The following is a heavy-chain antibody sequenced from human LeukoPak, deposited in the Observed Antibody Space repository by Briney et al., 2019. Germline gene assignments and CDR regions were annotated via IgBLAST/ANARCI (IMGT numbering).Heavy chain of an antibody. J-gene: IGHJ6*03. Sequence: GGSLRLSCATSGFTFSNYWMSWVRRAPGKGLEWVANIKQDGSDKYYVDSVKGRFTISRDNAKNSLYLQMNTLRAEDTAVYYCASPPGGGYYYYYMDVWGKGTTVTVSS. CDR1: GFTFSNYW. CDR2: IKQDGSDK. CDR3: ASPPGGGYYYYYMDV. D-gene: IGHD3-16*01. V-gene: IGHV3-7*01.